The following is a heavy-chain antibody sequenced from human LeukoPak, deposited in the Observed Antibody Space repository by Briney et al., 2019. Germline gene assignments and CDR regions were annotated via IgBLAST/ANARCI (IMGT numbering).Heavy chain of an antibody. CDR2: IRYDGSNK. D-gene: IGHD6-19*01. Sequence: PSGGSLRLSCAASGFTFSSFGMHWVRQGPGKGLEWVAFIRYDGSNKYYADSVKGRFTISRDNSKNTLYLQMNSLRAEDTAVYYCAKDFETVAGTGYWGQGTLVTVSS. CDR3: AKDFETVAGTGY. V-gene: IGHV3-30*02. CDR1: GFTFSSFG. J-gene: IGHJ4*02.